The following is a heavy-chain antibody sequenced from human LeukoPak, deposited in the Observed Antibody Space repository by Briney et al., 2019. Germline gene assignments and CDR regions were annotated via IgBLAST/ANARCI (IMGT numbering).Heavy chain of an antibody. CDR3: ARDSPHALTHYYDSSGHLTAEYFQH. J-gene: IGHJ1*01. D-gene: IGHD3-22*01. V-gene: IGHV1-69*04. CDR1: GGTFSSYA. Sequence: GASVKVSCKASGGTFSSYAISWVRQAPGQGLEWMGRIIPILGIADYAQKFQGSVTITADKSTSTAYMELSSLRSEDTAVYYCARDSPHALTHYYDSSGHLTAEYFQHWGQGTLVTVSS. CDR2: IIPILGIA.